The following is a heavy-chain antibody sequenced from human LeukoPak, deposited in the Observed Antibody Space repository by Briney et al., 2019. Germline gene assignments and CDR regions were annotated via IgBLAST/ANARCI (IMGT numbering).Heavy chain of an antibody. Sequence: SETLSLTCTVSGGSISSYSWSWIRQPPGKGLEWIGYIYYSGSTNYNPSLKSRVTISVDTSKNQFSLKLSSVTAADTAVYYCARGVSMPYDYWGQGTLVTVSS. J-gene: IGHJ4*02. D-gene: IGHD2/OR15-2a*01. CDR1: GGSISSYS. V-gene: IGHV4-59*01. CDR2: IYYSGST. CDR3: ARGVSMPYDY.